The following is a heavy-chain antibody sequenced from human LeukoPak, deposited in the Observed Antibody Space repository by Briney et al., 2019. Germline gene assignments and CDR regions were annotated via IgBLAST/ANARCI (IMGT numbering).Heavy chain of an antibody. J-gene: IGHJ4*02. CDR2: ISGGGGST. CDR1: GFTFSTYT. Sequence: PGGSLRLSCAASGFTFSTYTMAWVRQAPGGGLEWVSGISGGGGSTYYTDSVKGRFAISRDNSKSTLFLLMNSLRAEDTAVYYCAKDFGRNIGGPGYWGRGTLVTVSS. D-gene: IGHD2-15*01. V-gene: IGHV3-23*01. CDR3: AKDFGRNIGGPGY.